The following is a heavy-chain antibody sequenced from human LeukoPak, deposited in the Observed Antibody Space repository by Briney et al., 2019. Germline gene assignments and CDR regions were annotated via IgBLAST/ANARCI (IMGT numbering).Heavy chain of an antibody. D-gene: IGHD5/OR15-5a*01. CDR2: ISYNSGRT. CDR3: AKDMDIVSTTRPYLDY. Sequence: PGGSLRLSCAASGFTFSSYAMSWVRQAPGEGLEWVSAISYNSGRTFYADSVKGRFTISRDNSKNTLYLQMNSLRAEDTAVYYCAKDMDIVSTTRPYLDYWGQGALVTVSS. J-gene: IGHJ4*02. V-gene: IGHV3-23*01. CDR1: GFTFSSYA.